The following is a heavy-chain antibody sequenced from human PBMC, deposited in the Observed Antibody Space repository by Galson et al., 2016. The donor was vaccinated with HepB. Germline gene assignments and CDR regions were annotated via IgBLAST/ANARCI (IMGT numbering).Heavy chain of an antibody. Sequence: SLRLSCAASGFTFDDYAMHWVRQAPGKGLEWVSGIGWNTGRIGYADSVKGRFTISRDNAKYSLYLQMNSLSAEDTALYYRVRGNRSSSQPQGWGWYFELWGRRSLVTVSA. CDR1: GFTFDDYA. CDR2: IGWNTGRI. J-gene: IGHJ2*01. CDR3: VRGNRSSSQPQGWGWYFEL. D-gene: IGHD2-2*01. V-gene: IGHV3-9*01.